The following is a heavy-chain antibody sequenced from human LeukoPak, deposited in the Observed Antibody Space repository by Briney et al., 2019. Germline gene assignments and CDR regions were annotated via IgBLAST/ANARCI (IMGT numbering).Heavy chain of an antibody. CDR1: DGSISRGDYY. CDR3: ARDHYGSGSSGFDP. D-gene: IGHD3-10*01. Sequence: SQTLSLTGTVPDGSISRGDYYWSSIRQPPGKGLEWIGYIYYSGSTNYNPSLTTRVTIPVDTSKNQFSLKLSSVTAADTAVYYCARDHYGSGSSGFDPWGQGTLVTVSS. V-gene: IGHV4-30-4*01. CDR2: IYYSGST. J-gene: IGHJ5*02.